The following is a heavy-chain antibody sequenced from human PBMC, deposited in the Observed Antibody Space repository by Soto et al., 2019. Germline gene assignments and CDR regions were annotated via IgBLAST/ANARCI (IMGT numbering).Heavy chain of an antibody. D-gene: IGHD2-2*01. CDR2: INAGNGNT. CDR1: GYTFTSYA. J-gene: IGHJ6*03. V-gene: IGHV1-3*01. Sequence: QVPLVQSGAEVKKPGASVKVSCKASGYTFTSYAMHWVRQAPGQRLEWMGWINAGNGNTKYSQKFQGRVTITRDTSASTAYMELSSLRSEDTAVYYCARDVRCSSTSCYGGGFYYYYYMDVWGKGTTVTVSS. CDR3: ARDVRCSSTSCYGGGFYYYYYMDV.